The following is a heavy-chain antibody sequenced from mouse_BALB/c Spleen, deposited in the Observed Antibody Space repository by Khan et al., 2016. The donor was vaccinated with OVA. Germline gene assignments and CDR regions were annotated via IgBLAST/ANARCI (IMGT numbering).Heavy chain of an antibody. CDR1: GYSITSDYA. V-gene: IGHV3-2*02. J-gene: IGHJ3*01. Sequence: EVKLLESGPGLVKPSQSLSLTCTVTGYSITSDYAWNWIRQFPGNKLEWMGYISYSGDTSYLPSLKSRISITRDTSKNQFFLQLNSVTTEDSATYYCARWFAYWGQGTLVTVS. CDR2: ISYSGDT. CDR3: ARWFAY.